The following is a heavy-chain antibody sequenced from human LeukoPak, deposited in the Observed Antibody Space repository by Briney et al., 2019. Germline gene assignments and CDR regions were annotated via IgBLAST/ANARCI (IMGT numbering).Heavy chain of an antibody. CDR1: GYIFTSYA. D-gene: IGHD6-19*01. CDR3: ARSSPGYSSGWYFLMPGGAFDI. V-gene: IGHV1-3*01. CDR2: INAGNGNT. Sequence: GASVKVSCKASGYIFTSYAMHWVRQAPGQRLEWMGWINAGNGNTKYSQKFQGRVTITRDTSASTAYMELSSLRSEDTAVYYCARSSPGYSSGWYFLMPGGAFDIWGQGTMVTVSS. J-gene: IGHJ3*02.